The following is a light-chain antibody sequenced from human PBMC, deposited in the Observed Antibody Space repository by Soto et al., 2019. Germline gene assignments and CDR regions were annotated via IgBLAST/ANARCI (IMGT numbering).Light chain of an antibody. CDR3: MQGLLSPTT. J-gene: IGKJ1*01. V-gene: IGKV2-28*01. Sequence: DIEMTQSPLYLSVSPGEPASISCRSSQSLLHGNGYTYLDWYLQKPGQSPQLLIHTGSNRASGVSDRFSGSGSGTDFTLKISRVEAEDVGVYYCMQGLLSPTTFGQGTKVEIK. CDR1: QSLLHGNGYTY. CDR2: TGS.